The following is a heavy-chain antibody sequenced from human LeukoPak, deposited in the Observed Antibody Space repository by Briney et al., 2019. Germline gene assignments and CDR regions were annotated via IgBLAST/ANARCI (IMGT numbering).Heavy chain of an antibody. V-gene: IGHV3-74*01. CDR2: IKGDGSGT. D-gene: IGHD1-14*01. Sequence: GGSLRLSCAASGFTFSSYWMHWVRQAPGEGLVWVSLIKGDGSGTTYADSVKGRFTISRDNAKNTLYLQMNSLRAEDTAVYYCARDWYYRMDVWGQGTTVTVSS. J-gene: IGHJ6*02. CDR1: GFTFSSYW. CDR3: ARDWYYRMDV.